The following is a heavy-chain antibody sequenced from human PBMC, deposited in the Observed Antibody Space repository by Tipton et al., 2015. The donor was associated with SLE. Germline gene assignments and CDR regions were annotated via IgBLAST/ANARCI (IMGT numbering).Heavy chain of an antibody. Sequence: TLSLTCTVSGGSISSGSYYWSWIRQPADQGLEWIGHIYKDGDTHYNPFLKSRVAISVDTSKNQFSLKLSSVTAADTAVYYCARVFASTWYDPWRWFDPWGQGTLVTVSS. J-gene: IGHJ5*02. CDR3: ARVFASTWYDPWRWFDP. CDR1: GGSISSGSYY. D-gene: IGHD6-13*01. V-gene: IGHV4-61*09. CDR2: IYKDGDT.